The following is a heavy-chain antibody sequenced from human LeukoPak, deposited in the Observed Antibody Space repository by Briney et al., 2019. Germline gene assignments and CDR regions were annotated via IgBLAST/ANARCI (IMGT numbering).Heavy chain of an antibody. V-gene: IGHV4-39*01. Sequence: SETLSLTCTVSGGSISSSSHYWGWIRQPPGKGLEWIGSIYYSGSTYYNPSLKSRVTISVDTSKNQFSLKLSSVTAADTAVYYCARQYITGTTSDLDYWGQGTLVTVSS. D-gene: IGHD1-7*01. CDR1: GGSISSSSHY. J-gene: IGHJ4*02. CDR2: IYYSGST. CDR3: ARQYITGTTSDLDY.